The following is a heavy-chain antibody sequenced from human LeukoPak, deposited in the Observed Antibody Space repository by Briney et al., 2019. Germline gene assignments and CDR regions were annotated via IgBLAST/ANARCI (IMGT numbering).Heavy chain of an antibody. CDR1: GYTFTSYY. D-gene: IGHD3-22*01. V-gene: IGHV1-46*01. CDR2: INPSGGST. CDR3: ARGAREYYYDSSGYLSY. Sequence: ASVKVSCKASGYTFTSYYMHWVRQAPGQGLEWMGIINPSGGSTSYAQKLQGRVTMTRDTSTSTVYMELSSLRSEDTAVYYCARGAREYYYDSSGYLSYWGQGTLVTVSS. J-gene: IGHJ4*02.